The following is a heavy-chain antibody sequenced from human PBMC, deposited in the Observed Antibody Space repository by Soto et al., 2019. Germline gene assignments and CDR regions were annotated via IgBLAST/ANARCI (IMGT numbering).Heavy chain of an antibody. Sequence: EVQLLESGGGLVQPGGSLRLSCAASGFTFSSYAMSWVRQAPGKGLAWVSGIGVSGGSTYYADSVKGRFTISRDNSKNTLYLQMNSLRVEDTAVYYCASNTRYDPPDYWGQGTLVTVSS. V-gene: IGHV3-23*01. CDR1: GFTFSSYA. CDR2: IGVSGGST. D-gene: IGHD3-16*01. J-gene: IGHJ4*02. CDR3: ASNTRYDPPDY.